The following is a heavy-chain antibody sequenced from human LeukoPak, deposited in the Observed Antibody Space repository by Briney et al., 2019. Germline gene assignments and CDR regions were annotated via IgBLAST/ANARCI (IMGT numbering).Heavy chain of an antibody. V-gene: IGHV3-74*01. D-gene: IGHD6-13*01. CDR3: ARDQYSSTWYRGAFDI. J-gene: IGHJ3*02. Sequence: SGGSLRFSCAAAGFTFTTSWMHLFRQAPGKGLVWFSRIQTDGTRPTYANPVKRRFTTSKDNAKNTLYLQMNSLRPEDTAVYYCARDQYSSTWYRGAFDIWGQGTMVSVSS. CDR2: IQTDGTRP. CDR1: GFTFTTSW.